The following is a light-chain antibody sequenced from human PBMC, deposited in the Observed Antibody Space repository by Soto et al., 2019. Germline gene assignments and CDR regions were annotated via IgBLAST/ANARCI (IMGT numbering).Light chain of an antibody. CDR3: QQRSNWPLT. J-gene: IGKJ4*01. CDR1: QNIDTY. CDR2: DAS. V-gene: IGKV3-11*02. Sequence: EIVLTQSPATLYLSPGERVTLSCRASQNIDTYLAWHQQKPGQAPSLLIYDASSRATCIPARFSGSGSGRDFTLTITSREPEDSAVYYCQQRSNWPLTFGGGTKVEIK.